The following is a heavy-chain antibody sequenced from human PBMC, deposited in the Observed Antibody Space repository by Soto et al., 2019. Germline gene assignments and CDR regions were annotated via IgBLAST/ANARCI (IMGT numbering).Heavy chain of an antibody. Sequence: GGSLRLSCAASGFTFSSYGMHWVRQAPGKGLGWVAVIWYDGSNKYYADSVKGRFTISRDNSKNTLYLQMNSLRAEDTAVYYCARGLRFSGVSLDDPWGQGTLVTVS. CDR1: GFTFSSYG. D-gene: IGHD3-3*01. CDR3: ARGLRFSGVSLDDP. CDR2: IWYDGSNK. V-gene: IGHV3-33*01. J-gene: IGHJ5*02.